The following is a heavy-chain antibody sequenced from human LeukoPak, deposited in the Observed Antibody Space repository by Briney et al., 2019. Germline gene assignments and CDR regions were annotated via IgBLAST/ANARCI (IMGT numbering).Heavy chain of an antibody. Sequence: SETLSLTCAVYGGSFSGYYWSWIRQPPGKGLEWIGEINHSGSTNYNPSLKSRVTISVDTSKNQFSLKLSSVTAADTAVYYCASAEEYDAFDIWGQGTMVTVSS. D-gene: IGHD3-10*01. CDR3: ASAEEYDAFDI. V-gene: IGHV4-34*01. J-gene: IGHJ3*02. CDR1: GGSFSGYY. CDR2: INHSGST.